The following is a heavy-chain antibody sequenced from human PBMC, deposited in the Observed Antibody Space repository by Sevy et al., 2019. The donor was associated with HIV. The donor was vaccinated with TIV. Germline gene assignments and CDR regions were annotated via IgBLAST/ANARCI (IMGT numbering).Heavy chain of an antibody. CDR1: GFTFSSYA. CDR3: ARDERLWPQGWFDP. J-gene: IGHJ5*02. Sequence: GGSLRLSCAASGFTFSSYAMDWVRQAPGKGLEWVAVISYDGSNKYYADSVKGRFTISRDNSKNTLYLQMNSLRAEDTAVYYCARDERLWPQGWFDPWGQGTLVTVSS. CDR2: ISYDGSNK. V-gene: IGHV3-30-3*01. D-gene: IGHD3-10*01.